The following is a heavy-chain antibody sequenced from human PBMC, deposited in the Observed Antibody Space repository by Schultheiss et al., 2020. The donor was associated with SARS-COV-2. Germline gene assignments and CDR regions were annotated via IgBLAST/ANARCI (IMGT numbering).Heavy chain of an antibody. V-gene: IGHV4-59*01. CDR3: ARDHVLRFLEWRKGWFDP. Sequence: SQTLSLTCTVSGGSISSYYWSWIRQPPGKGLEWIGYIYYSGSTNYNPSLKSRVTISVDTSKNQFSLKLSSVTAADTAVYYCARDHVLRFLEWRKGWFDPWGQGTLVTVSS. D-gene: IGHD3-3*01. CDR1: GGSISSYY. J-gene: IGHJ5*02. CDR2: IYYSGST.